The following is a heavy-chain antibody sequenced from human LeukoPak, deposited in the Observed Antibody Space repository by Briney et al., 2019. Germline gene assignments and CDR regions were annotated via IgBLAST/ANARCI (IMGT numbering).Heavy chain of an antibody. D-gene: IGHD3-22*01. V-gene: IGHV4-59*11. J-gene: IGHJ5*02. CDR1: GGSMSSHY. CDR3: AKHLTNAYYDMIWFDP. CDR2: VYYSGST. Sequence: KPSETLSLTCTVSGGSMSSHYWSWIRQPPGKGLEWIGYVYYSGSTNYNPSLKNRVTISVDRSRNQFSLKLNSVTAADTAVYYCAKHLTNAYYDMIWFDPWGQGTLVTVSS.